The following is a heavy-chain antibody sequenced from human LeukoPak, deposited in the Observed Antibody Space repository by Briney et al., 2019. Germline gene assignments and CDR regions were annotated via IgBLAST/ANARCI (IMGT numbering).Heavy chain of an antibody. V-gene: IGHV3-30-3*01. CDR1: GFAFSSYA. CDR3: ARVKGGIAAAGNYFDY. D-gene: IGHD6-13*01. Sequence: GGSLRLSCAVSGFAFSSYAMHWVRQGPGKGLEWVALVSYDGGSKYYADSVKGRITISRDNSKNTLHLQMNSLRTEDTAVYYCARVKGGIAAAGNYFDYWGQGTLVTVSS. J-gene: IGHJ4*02. CDR2: VSYDGGSK.